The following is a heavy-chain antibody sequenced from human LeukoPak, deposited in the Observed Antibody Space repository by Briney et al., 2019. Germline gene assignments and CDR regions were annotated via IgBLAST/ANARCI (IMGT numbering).Heavy chain of an antibody. Sequence: SETLSLTCTVSGGSISSSSYYWGWIRQPPGKGLEWIGSIYYSGSTYYNPSLKSRVTISVDTSKNQFSLKLSSVTAADTAVYYCARNGLMDPFDPWGQGTLVTVSS. CDR3: ARNGLMDPFDP. J-gene: IGHJ5*02. V-gene: IGHV4-39*01. D-gene: IGHD2-8*01. CDR2: IYYSGST. CDR1: GGSISSSSYY.